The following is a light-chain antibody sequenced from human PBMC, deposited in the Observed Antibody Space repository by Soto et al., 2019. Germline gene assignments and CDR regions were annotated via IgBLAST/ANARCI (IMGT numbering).Light chain of an antibody. CDR1: QSVGNSH. CDR2: GAS. J-gene: IGKJ5*01. CDR3: QQYGNSPPET. V-gene: IGKV3-20*01. Sequence: ETVLTQSPGTLYFSPGERATLSCRASQSVGNSHVAWYQQRRGLPPRLLIYGASNRATGIPDRFSGSGSGADFTLTISRLEPEDFAVYFCQQYGNSPPETFGQGTRLEIK.